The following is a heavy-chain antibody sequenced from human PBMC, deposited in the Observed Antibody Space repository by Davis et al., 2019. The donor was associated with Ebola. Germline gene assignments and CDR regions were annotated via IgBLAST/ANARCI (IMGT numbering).Heavy chain of an antibody. V-gene: IGHV4-59*11. D-gene: IGHD2-15*01. J-gene: IGHJ4*02. Sequence: SETLSLTCTVSGGSIRSLYWSWIRQPPGKGLEWIGYVYYSGSTNYNPSLKSRVTMSVDTSKNQFSLKLSSVTAADTAVYYCARGSHCSGGSCYHYWGQGTLVTVSS. CDR3: ARGSHCSGGSCYHY. CDR2: VYYSGST. CDR1: GGSIRSLY.